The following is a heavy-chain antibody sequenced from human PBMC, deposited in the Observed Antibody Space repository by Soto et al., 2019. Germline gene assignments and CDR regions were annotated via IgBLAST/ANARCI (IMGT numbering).Heavy chain of an antibody. D-gene: IGHD5-12*01. CDR3: ARGSGEMATTLFDY. Sequence: ASVKVSCKASGYTFTGYYMHWVRQAPGQGLEWMGWINPNSGGTNYAQKFQGWVTMTRDTSISTAYMELSRLRSEDTAVYYCARGSGEMATTLFDYWGQGTLVTVSS. J-gene: IGHJ4*02. CDR2: INPNSGGT. V-gene: IGHV1-2*04. CDR1: GYTFTGYY.